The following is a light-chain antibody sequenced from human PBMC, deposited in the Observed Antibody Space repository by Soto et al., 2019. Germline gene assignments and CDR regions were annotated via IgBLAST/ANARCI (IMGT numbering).Light chain of an antibody. CDR1: QSISTY. Sequence: DIQMTQSPSSLSASVGDRVTITCRASQSISTYLNWYQQKPGKANKLLIYAASSLQSGVPSRFIGSGSGTDFTLTISSLQPEDFATYYCQQSYSTLTFGPGTKVDIK. CDR3: QQSYSTLT. V-gene: IGKV1-39*01. J-gene: IGKJ3*01. CDR2: AAS.